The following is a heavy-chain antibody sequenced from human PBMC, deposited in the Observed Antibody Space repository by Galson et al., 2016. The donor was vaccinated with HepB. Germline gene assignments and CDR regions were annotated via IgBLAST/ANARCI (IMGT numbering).Heavy chain of an antibody. Sequence: SLRLSCAASGNTFSSAWMNWVRQTPGKGLEWVGRIKSEFHGATTEHGSPVKGRFSISRDDSKNTVYLQMNSLKTEYTGVYYCATSLELLFAQTSLGHYDGAFDVWGQATMVTVS. D-gene: IGHD3-22*01. CDR1: GNTFSSAW. J-gene: IGHJ3*01. CDR2: IKSEFHGATT. CDR3: ATSLELLFAQTSLGHYDGAFDV. V-gene: IGHV3-15*01.